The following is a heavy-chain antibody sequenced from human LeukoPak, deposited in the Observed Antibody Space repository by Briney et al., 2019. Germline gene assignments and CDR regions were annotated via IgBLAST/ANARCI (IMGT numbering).Heavy chain of an antibody. Sequence: GGSLRLSCVASGFTFRTYGMHWVRQAPGKGLEWVAVISYDGSNRYYADSVKGRFTISRDNSKNTLYLKMNSLRAEDTAVYYCAKDLSLIPVAGTSFGNPNYYYGMDVWGQGTTVAVSS. D-gene: IGHD6-19*01. CDR2: ISYDGSNR. CDR1: GFTFRTYG. V-gene: IGHV3-30*18. CDR3: AKDLSLIPVAGTSFGNPNYYYGMDV. J-gene: IGHJ6*02.